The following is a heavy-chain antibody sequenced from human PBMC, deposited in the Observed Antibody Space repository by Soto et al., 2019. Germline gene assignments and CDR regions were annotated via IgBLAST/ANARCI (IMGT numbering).Heavy chain of an antibody. CDR3: ARRKRDYYDSSGYPYYFDY. CDR2: INPNSGGT. Sequence: XSVKGSCKAAGYAFTDYCVHWGRQAPVQGLEWMGWINPNSGGTKSAQKFQGRVTMTRDTSISTAYMELSRLRSDDTAVYYCARRKRDYYDSSGYPYYFDYWGQGTLVTVSS. D-gene: IGHD3-22*01. CDR1: GYAFTDYC. J-gene: IGHJ4*02. V-gene: IGHV1-2*02.